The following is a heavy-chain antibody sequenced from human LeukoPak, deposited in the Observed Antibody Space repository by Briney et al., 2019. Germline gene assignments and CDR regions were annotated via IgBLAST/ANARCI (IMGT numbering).Heavy chain of an antibody. CDR3: AKDRQAMMVRGAPWLDH. V-gene: IGHV3-30*04. J-gene: IGHJ4*02. CDR2: ISYDGSTK. D-gene: IGHD3-10*01. Sequence: PGRSLRLSCAASGFSFSSYAMHWVRQAPGKGLEWVAVISYDGSTKDYADSVKGRFTMSRDNSKNTLYLQMNSLRDEDTAVYYCAKDRQAMMVRGAPWLDHWGQGTLVTVSS. CDR1: GFSFSSYA.